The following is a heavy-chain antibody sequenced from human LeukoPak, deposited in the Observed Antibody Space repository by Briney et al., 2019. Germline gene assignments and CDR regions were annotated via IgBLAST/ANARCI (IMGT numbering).Heavy chain of an antibody. CDR2: IYYSGST. Sequence: SETLSLTCTVSGGSISSSSYYWGWIRQPPGKGLEWIGSIYYSGSTYYNPSLKSRVTISVDTSKNQFSLKLSSVTAADTAVYYCARPLSSGFDYWGQGTLVTVSS. J-gene: IGHJ4*02. CDR1: GGSISSSSYY. V-gene: IGHV4-39*07. D-gene: IGHD6-19*01. CDR3: ARPLSSGFDY.